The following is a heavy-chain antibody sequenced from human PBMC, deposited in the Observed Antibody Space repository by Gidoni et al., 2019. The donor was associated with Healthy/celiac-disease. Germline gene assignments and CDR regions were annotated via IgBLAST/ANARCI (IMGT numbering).Heavy chain of an antibody. CDR2: ISYDESNK. J-gene: IGHJ4*02. Sequence: QVQLVQSGGGVVQPGWSLRLSCAASGFTFSSYAMPWVHQAPGKGLEWVAVISYDESNKYYADSVKGRFTISRDNSKNTLYLQMNSLRAEDTAVYYCARSRGGSYYDWDYWGQGTLVTVSS. CDR3: ARSRGGSYYDWDY. CDR1: GFTFSSYA. D-gene: IGHD1-26*01. V-gene: IGHV3-30-3*01.